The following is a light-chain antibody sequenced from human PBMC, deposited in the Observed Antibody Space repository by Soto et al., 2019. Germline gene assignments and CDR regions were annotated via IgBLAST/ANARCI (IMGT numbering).Light chain of an antibody. CDR1: SSDVGGYNY. CDR2: VVS. V-gene: IGLV2-14*01. J-gene: IGLJ1*01. CDR3: SSYTSSSTLV. Sequence: QSALTQPASVSGSPGQSITISCTGTSSDVGGYNYVSWYQQHPGKAPKLMIYVVSNRPSGVSNRFSGSKSGNTASLTISGLQAEDEAYYYCSSYTSSSTLVFGTGTKLTVL.